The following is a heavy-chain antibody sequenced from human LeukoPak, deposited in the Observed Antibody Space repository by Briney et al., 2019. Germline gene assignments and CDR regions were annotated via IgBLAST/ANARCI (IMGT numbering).Heavy chain of an antibody. Sequence: SQTLSLTCTVSGGSISSGGYYWSWIRQHPGKGLEWIGYIYYSGSTYYNPSLKSRVTISVDTSKNQFSLKLSSVTAADTGVYYCARQGNYDFWSGYYFDYWGQGTLVTVSS. J-gene: IGHJ4*02. CDR1: GGSISSGGYY. CDR3: ARQGNYDFWSGYYFDY. V-gene: IGHV4-31*03. D-gene: IGHD3-3*01. CDR2: IYYSGST.